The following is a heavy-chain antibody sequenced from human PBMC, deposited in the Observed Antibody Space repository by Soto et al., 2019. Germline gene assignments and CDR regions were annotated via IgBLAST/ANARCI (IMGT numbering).Heavy chain of an antibody. CDR3: ARSGHLFDY. V-gene: IGHV4-34*01. CDR1: GGSFNDYY. D-gene: IGHD3-10*01. CDR2: INRTGHT. J-gene: IGHJ4*02. Sequence: PSETLSLTCAVYGGSFNDYYWSWIRQPPGKGLEWIGEINRTGHTNYNPSLKSRVTISVDTSKNQFSLKLSSVTAADTAVYYCARSGHLFDYWGQGILVTVSS.